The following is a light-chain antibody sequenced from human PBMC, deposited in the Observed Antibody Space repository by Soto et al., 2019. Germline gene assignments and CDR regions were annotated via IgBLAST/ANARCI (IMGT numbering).Light chain of an antibody. Sequence: EIVMAQSPATLSVSPGERATLSCRASESVRSNLAWYQQKPGQAPRLLISGASTRATGFPDRFGGRGSGTEFTLTISSLQSEDFAVYYCQQYNKWPVTFGGGTKGGYQ. J-gene: IGKJ4*01. V-gene: IGKV3-15*01. CDR3: QQYNKWPVT. CDR1: ESVRSN. CDR2: GAS.